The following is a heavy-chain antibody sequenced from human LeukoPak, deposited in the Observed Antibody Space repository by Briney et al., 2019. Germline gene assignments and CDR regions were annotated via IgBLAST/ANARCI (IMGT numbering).Heavy chain of an antibody. J-gene: IGHJ4*02. V-gene: IGHV3-7*01. CDR3: VRQAGTY. Sequence: GGSLRLSCAASGFTFSSNWMSWVRQAPGKGLEWVANISQDGGQKYYVDSVKGRFTISRDNAKNSLYLEMNSLRAEDTAVYYCVRQAGTYWGQGALVTVSS. CDR1: GFTFSSNW. CDR2: ISQDGGQK. D-gene: IGHD1-1*01.